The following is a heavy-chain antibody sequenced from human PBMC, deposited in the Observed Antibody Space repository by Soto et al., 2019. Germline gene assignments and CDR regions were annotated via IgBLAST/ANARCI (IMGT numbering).Heavy chain of an antibody. V-gene: IGHV4-59*01. CDR2: IYYSGST. CDR3: AGGSSGWYGPYIDY. CDR1: GGSISSYY. Sequence: SETLSLTSTVSGGSISSYYWSWIRQPPGKGLEWIGYIYYSGSTNYNPSLKSRVTISVDTSKNQFSLKLSSVTAADTAVYYCAGGSSGWYGPYIDYWGQGTLVTVSS. D-gene: IGHD6-19*01. J-gene: IGHJ4*02.